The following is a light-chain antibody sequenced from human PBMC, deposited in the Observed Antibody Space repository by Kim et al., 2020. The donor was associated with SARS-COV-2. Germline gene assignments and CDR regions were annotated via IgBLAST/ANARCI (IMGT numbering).Light chain of an antibody. V-gene: IGKV3-15*01. CDR2: CVS. CDR3: QQYNNWPQT. J-gene: IGKJ1*01. Sequence: VCPWERAPLSCRASQSVSNNLAWYQQKPGQAPRLLIYCVSTRATGAPASFSGSGSGTEFTLTISSLQSEDFAVYYCQQYNNWPQTFGQGTKVDIK. CDR1: QSVSNN.